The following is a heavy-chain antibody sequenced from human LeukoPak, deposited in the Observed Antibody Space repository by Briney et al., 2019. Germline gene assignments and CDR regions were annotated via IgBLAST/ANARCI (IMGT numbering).Heavy chain of an antibody. Sequence: GGSLRLSCAASGFTFSSYWMHWVRQAPWKGLVWVSRINTDGSSTSYADSVKGRFTISRDNAKNTLYLQMNSLRAEDTAVYYCAREVGYCSSTSCYYYMDVWGKGTTVTVSS. CDR3: AREVGYCSSTSCYYYMDV. J-gene: IGHJ6*03. V-gene: IGHV3-74*01. CDR1: GFTFSSYW. CDR2: INTDGSST. D-gene: IGHD2-2*01.